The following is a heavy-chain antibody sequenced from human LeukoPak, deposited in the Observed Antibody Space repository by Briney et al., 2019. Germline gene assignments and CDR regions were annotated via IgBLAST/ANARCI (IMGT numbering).Heavy chain of an antibody. J-gene: IGHJ4*02. Sequence: SVTVSFKGSGGTFINYGISWVRQAPGQGLEWMGGIIPIFGTANYSQKFQGRVTITADESTSTAYMELSSLRSEDTAVYYCARGQSDEHQWLVRFDYWGQGTLVTVSS. CDR3: ARGQSDEHQWLVRFDY. CDR2: IIPIFGTA. CDR1: GGTFINYG. D-gene: IGHD6-19*01. V-gene: IGHV1-69*13.